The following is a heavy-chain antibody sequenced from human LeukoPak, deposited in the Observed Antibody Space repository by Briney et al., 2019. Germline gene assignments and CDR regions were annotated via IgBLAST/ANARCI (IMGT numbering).Heavy chain of an antibody. CDR1: GFTFNNYG. D-gene: IGHD6-13*01. Sequence: GGSLRLSCAASGFTFNNYGMHWVRQAPDKGLEWVAVIDNDGGDKHYADSVKGRFTVSRDNSKNTVYLQMNSLRGEDTAVYYCAKDESMKAARNYFDFWGQGTLVTVSS. J-gene: IGHJ4*02. CDR2: IDNDGGDK. CDR3: AKDESMKAARNYFDF. V-gene: IGHV3-30*18.